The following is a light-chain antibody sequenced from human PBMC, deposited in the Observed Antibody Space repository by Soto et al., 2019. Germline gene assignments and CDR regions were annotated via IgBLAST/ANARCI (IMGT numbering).Light chain of an antibody. V-gene: IGKV3-15*01. CDR1: QNLSRN. CDR3: QHYDNWPHT. CDR2: VAS. J-gene: IGKJ2*01. Sequence: EVVMTQSPATLSVSPRERATLSCRASQNLSRNLAWYQQQPGQAPRLLIYVASTRATGIPARFSGSGSGTDFTLTISSLQSEDFAVYYCQHYDNWPHTFGQGTKLEIK.